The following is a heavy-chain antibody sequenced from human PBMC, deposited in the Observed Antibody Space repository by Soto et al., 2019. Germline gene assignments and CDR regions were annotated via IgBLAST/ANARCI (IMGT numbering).Heavy chain of an antibody. D-gene: IGHD1-1*01. CDR1: GYTFTFRY. J-gene: IGHJ3*02. Sequence: ASVKVSCKASGYTFTFRYLHWVRRAPGQALEWMGWITPFKSDTNYAQKFQDRVTITRDRSVSTAYMELSNLRSDDTAMYYCARSPFAGSDAFDIWGQGTMVTVSS. V-gene: IGHV1-45*02. CDR2: ITPFKSDT. CDR3: ARSPFAGSDAFDI.